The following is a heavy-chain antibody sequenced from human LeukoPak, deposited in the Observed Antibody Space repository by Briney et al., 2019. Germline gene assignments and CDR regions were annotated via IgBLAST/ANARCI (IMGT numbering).Heavy chain of an antibody. CDR3: ARATYYYDSSGYYHPGYFDY. J-gene: IGHJ4*02. D-gene: IGHD3-22*01. Sequence: GASVTVSCKASGYTFTIYGISWVRQAPGQGLEWVGWISAYNGNTNYAQKLQGRVTMTTDTSTSTAYMELRSLRSDDTAVYYCARATYYYDSSGYYHPGYFDYWGQGTLVTVSS. CDR1: GYTFTIYG. CDR2: ISAYNGNT. V-gene: IGHV1-18*01.